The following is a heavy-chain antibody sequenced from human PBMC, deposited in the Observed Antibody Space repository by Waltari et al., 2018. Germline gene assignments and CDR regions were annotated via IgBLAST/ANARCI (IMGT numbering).Heavy chain of an antibody. V-gene: IGHV1-69*12. D-gene: IGHD6-13*01. CDR3: ARAKQAAGVYYYKRDV. CDR1: GGTFSSYA. Sequence: QVQLVQSGAEVKKPGSSVKVSCKASGGTFSSYAISWVRQAPGQGLEWMGGVILSVGTATTTQSSRGRLRITADESTSTAYRGLGGWGPGERAVYYVARAKQAAGVYYYKRDVGGKGTTVTVSS. CDR2: VILSVGTA. J-gene: IGHJ6*03.